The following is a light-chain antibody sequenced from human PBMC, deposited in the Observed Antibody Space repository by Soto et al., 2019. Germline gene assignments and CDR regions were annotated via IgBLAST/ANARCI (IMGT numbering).Light chain of an antibody. CDR2: EVT. CDR3: SSYPDFNNLL. J-gene: IGLJ3*02. CDR1: SSDLRDSDF. Sequence: QSALTQPPSASGSPGQSVTISCTGTSSDLRDSDFISWYQLYPGKAPKLMIYEVTKRPSGVPDRFSGSKSVNMAYLTVSGHQAEDGAEYYGSSYPDFNNLLFGGGTKLPVL. V-gene: IGLV2-8*01.